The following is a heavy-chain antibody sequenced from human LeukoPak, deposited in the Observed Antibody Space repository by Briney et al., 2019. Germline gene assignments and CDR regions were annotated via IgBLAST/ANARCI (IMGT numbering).Heavy chain of an antibody. CDR3: AKPQYCSRTSCYPGNFDY. Sequence: GGSLRLSCAASGFTFSSYAMSWVRQAPGKGLEWVSAISGRGGSTYYADSVKGRFTSSRDNSKNTLYLQMNSLRAEDTAVYYCAKPQYCSRTSCYPGNFDYWGQGTLVTVSS. V-gene: IGHV3-23*01. J-gene: IGHJ4*02. CDR1: GFTFSSYA. CDR2: ISGRGGST. D-gene: IGHD2-2*01.